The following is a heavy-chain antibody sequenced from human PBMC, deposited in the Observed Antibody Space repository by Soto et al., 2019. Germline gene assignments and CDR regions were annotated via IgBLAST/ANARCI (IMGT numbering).Heavy chain of an antibody. V-gene: IGHV1-2*04. J-gene: IGHJ4*02. CDR1: GYTFTGYY. CDR3: ARAETAMVTIDY. Sequence: VKVSCKASGYTFTGYYMHWVRQAPGQGLEWMGWINPNSGGTNYAQKFQGWVTMTRDTSISTAYMELSRLRSDDTAVYYCARAETAMVTIDYWGQGTLVTVSS. D-gene: IGHD5-18*01. CDR2: INPNSGGT.